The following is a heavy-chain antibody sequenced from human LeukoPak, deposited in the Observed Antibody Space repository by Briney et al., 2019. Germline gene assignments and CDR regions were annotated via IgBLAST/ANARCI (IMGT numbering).Heavy chain of an antibody. CDR1: GFTFSSYS. D-gene: IGHD3-10*01. CDR2: ISGGGGLT. CDR3: AKKICITNTNSNTCIKGGFDY. Sequence: GGSLRLSCTASGFTFSSYSMYWVRQAPGKGLEWVSVISGGGGLTYYADSMEGRFTVSRDNSKNTLYLQMNSLRAGDTAMYYCAKKICITNTNSNTCIKGGFDYWGPGALVTVSS. V-gene: IGHV3-23*01. J-gene: IGHJ4*02.